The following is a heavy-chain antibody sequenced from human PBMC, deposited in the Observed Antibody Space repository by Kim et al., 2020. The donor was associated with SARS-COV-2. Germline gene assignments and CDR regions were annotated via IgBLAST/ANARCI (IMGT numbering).Heavy chain of an antibody. Sequence: GGSLRLSCAASGFTFSSYAMSWVRQAPGKGLEWVSVIYSGGSSTYYADSVKGRFTISRDNSKNTLYLQMNSLRAEDTAVYYCAKGEGEWGSLEAFDIWGQGTMVTVSS. D-gene: IGHD1-26*01. CDR1: GFTFSSYA. J-gene: IGHJ3*02. V-gene: IGHV3-23*03. CDR3: AKGEGEWGSLEAFDI. CDR2: IYSGGSST.